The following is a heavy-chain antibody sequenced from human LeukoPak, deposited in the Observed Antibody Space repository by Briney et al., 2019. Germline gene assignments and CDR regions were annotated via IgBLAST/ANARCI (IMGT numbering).Heavy chain of an antibody. Sequence: SETLSLTCTVSGGSISSSSYYWGWIRQPPGKGLEWIGRIYTSGSTNYNPSLKSRVTISVDTSKNQFSLKLSSVTAADTAVYYCAREGRWLQLAYYFDYWGQGTLVTVSS. CDR3: AREGRWLQLAYYFDY. J-gene: IGHJ4*02. V-gene: IGHV4-39*07. CDR1: GGSISSSSYY. D-gene: IGHD5-24*01. CDR2: IYTSGST.